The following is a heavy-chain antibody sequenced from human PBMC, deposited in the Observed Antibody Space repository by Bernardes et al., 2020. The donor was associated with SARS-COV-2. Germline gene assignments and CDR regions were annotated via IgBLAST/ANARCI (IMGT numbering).Heavy chain of an antibody. D-gene: IGHD3-10*01. CDR1: GYTFISYG. CDR2: ISAYNGET. J-gene: IGHJ6*02. CDR3: ARDRGGHYYGSQSQSWFSGMDV. Sequence: ASVKVSCMTSGYTFISYGISWVRQAPGQGLEWMGWISAYNGETKSTQKLQDRVTMTTDTPTNTAYMEVRGLTSDDTAVYYCARDRGGHYYGSQSQSWFSGMDVWGQGTTVIVSS. V-gene: IGHV1-18*01.